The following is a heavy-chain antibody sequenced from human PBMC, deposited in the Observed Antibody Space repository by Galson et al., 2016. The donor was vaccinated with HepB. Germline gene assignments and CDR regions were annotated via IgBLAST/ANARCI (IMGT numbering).Heavy chain of an antibody. V-gene: IGHV1-2*02. CDR3: VRGHQYYGTGKYDIGFDP. CDR2: INPNSGGT. J-gene: IGHJ5*02. Sequence: SVKVSCKASGYAFTDYYVHWVRQAPGQGLEWMGWINPNSGGTNFAQKFLGRVTMTRDTSIRTAYMDLSRLTSDDTAVYYCVRGHQYYGTGKYDIGFDPWGQGTLFTVSS. D-gene: IGHD3-10*01. CDR1: GYAFTDYY.